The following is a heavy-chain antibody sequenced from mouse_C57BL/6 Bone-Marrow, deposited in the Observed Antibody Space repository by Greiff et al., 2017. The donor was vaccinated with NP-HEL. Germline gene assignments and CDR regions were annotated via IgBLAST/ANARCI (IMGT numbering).Heavy chain of an antibody. CDR3: AIGRDYYGSWYFDV. CDR1: GYTFTSYW. Sequence: QVQLQQPGAELVKPGASVKVSCKASGYTFTSYWMHWVKQRPGQGLEWIGRIHPSDSDTNYNQQFKGKATLTVDKSSSTAYMQLSSLTSEDSAVYYCAIGRDYYGSWYFDVWGTGTTVTVSS. CDR2: IHPSDSDT. D-gene: IGHD1-1*01. J-gene: IGHJ1*03. V-gene: IGHV1-74*01.